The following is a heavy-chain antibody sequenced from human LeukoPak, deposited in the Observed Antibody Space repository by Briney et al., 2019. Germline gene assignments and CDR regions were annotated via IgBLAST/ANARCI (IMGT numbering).Heavy chain of an antibody. J-gene: IGHJ4*02. D-gene: IGHD3-10*01. CDR2: INPNSGGT. V-gene: IGHV1-2*04. Sequence: ASVKVSCKASGYTFTGYYLYWVRQAPGQGLEWMGWINPNSGGTNYAQNFQGWVTMTRDTSISTAYMELSRLRSDDTAVYYCTRGTTRITTSVVYYFDFWGQGTLVAVSS. CDR1: GYTFTGYY. CDR3: TRGTTRITTSVVYYFDF.